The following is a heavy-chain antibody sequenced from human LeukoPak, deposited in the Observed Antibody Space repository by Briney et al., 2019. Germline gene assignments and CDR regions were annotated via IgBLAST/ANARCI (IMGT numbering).Heavy chain of an antibody. CDR2: ISAYNGNT. CDR1: GYTFTSYG. CDR3: TRAQEAYDFWSGYYSPDYFSPPVY. V-gene: IGHV1-18*01. D-gene: IGHD3-3*01. Sequence: AASVTVSCKASGYTFTSYGISWVRQAPGQGLEWMGWISAYNGNTNYAQKLQGRVTMTTDTSTSTAYMELRSLRSDDTAVYYCTRAQEAYDFWSGYYSPDYFSPPVYWGQGTLVTVSS. J-gene: IGHJ4*02.